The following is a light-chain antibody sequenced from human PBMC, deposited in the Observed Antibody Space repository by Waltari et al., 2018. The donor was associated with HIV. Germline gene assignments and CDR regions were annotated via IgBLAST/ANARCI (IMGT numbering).Light chain of an antibody. V-gene: IGLV2-23*02. CDR2: EVN. Sequence: QSALTQPASVSGSPGQSITISCTGTSSDIGTYNLVSWYQQHPDKAPKLVIYEVNKRPSGVSNLCSGSKSGNTASLTISGLQAEDEADYYCCSYAGPSSVVFGGGTKLTVL. J-gene: IGLJ2*01. CDR3: CSYAGPSSVV. CDR1: SSDIGTYNL.